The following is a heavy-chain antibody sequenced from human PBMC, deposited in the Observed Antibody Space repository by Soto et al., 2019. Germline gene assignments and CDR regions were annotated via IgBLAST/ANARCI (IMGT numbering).Heavy chain of an antibody. CDR1: GYFIRSGYY. V-gene: IGHV4-38-2*01. J-gene: IGHJ6*02. D-gene: IGHD6-19*01. CDR3: ARIYHSHSGPPV. CDR2: IHHSGST. Sequence: SETLSLTCAVSGYFIRSGYYWGWIRQPPGKGPEWIAKIHHSGSTDYNPSFSGRVTMSVDTSKNQFSLELRSVTATDTAVYYCARIYHSHSGPPVWGQGAAVTVSS.